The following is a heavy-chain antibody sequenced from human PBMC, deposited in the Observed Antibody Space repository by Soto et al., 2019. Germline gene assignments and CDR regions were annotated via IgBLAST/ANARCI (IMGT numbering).Heavy chain of an antibody. Sequence: SETLSLTCSVYGGSFSGYYWSWIRQPPGKGLEWIGEINHSGSTNYNPSLKSRVTISVDTSKNQFSLKLSSVTAADTAVYYCARSRVAATLGCAFDIWGQGTMVTVSS. D-gene: IGHD2-15*01. V-gene: IGHV4-34*01. CDR1: GGSFSGYY. CDR2: INHSGST. CDR3: ARSRVAATLGCAFDI. J-gene: IGHJ3*02.